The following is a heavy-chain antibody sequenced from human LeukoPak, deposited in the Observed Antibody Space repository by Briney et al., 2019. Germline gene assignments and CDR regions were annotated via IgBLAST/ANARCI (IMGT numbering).Heavy chain of an antibody. V-gene: IGHV3-30-3*01. CDR3: ARVGSLDYDILTGYHDY. D-gene: IGHD3-9*01. J-gene: IGHJ4*02. CDR2: ISYDGSNK. CDR1: GFTLSSYA. Sequence: GRSLRLSCAASGFTLSSYAMHWVRQAPGKGLEWVAVISYDGSNKYYADSVKGRFTISRDNSKNTLYLQMNSLRAEDTAVYYCARVGSLDYDILTGYHDYWGQGTLVTVSS.